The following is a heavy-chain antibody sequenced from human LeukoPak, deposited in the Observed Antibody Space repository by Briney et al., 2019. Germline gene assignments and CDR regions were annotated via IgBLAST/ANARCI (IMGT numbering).Heavy chain of an antibody. CDR1: GGSISSYY. Sequence: SETLSLACTVSGGSISSYYWSWIRQPPGKGLEWIGYIYYSGSTNYNPSLKSRVTISVDTSKNQFSLKLSSVTAADTAVYYCARGPYSSGWFSGWFDPWGQGTLVTVSS. V-gene: IGHV4-59*01. J-gene: IGHJ5*02. CDR3: ARGPYSSGWFSGWFDP. D-gene: IGHD6-19*01. CDR2: IYYSGST.